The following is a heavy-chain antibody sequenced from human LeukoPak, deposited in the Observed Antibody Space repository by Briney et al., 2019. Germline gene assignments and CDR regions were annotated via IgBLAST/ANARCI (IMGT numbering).Heavy chain of an antibody. J-gene: IGHJ4*02. Sequence: QPGGSLRLSCAASGFAVSNNYMTWVRQAPGKGLEWVSIIFAGVGTNYADSVRGRFTISRDNSQNTLYLQMNSLEAEDAAVYYCARGDRGTGRLFDYWGQGTLVTLS. CDR3: ARGDRGTGRLFDY. CDR2: IFAGVGT. CDR1: GFAVSNNY. V-gene: IGHV3-53*01. D-gene: IGHD1-1*01.